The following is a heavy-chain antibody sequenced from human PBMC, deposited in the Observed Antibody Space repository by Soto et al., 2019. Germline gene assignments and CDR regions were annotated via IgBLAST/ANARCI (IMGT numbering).Heavy chain of an antibody. Sequence: EVQLVESGGGLVQPGGSLRLSCAASGFTFSSYWMHWVRQAPGKGLVWVSRINSDGSSTSYADSVKGRFTISRDNAKNTLYLPMNSRKAEDTAVYYCVRTSLVVAAATREDYWGQGTLVTVSS. CDR3: VRTSLVVAAATREDY. V-gene: IGHV3-74*01. D-gene: IGHD2-15*01. J-gene: IGHJ4*02. CDR1: GFTFSSYW. CDR2: INSDGSST.